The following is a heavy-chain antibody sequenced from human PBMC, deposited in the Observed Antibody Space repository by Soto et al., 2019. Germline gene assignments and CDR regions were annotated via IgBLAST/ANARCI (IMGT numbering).Heavy chain of an antibody. CDR1: GFTFSSHA. D-gene: IGHD3-3*01. J-gene: IGHJ5*02. Sequence: EVQLLESGGGLAQPGGSLRLSCAASGFTFSSHAMSWVRQAPGKGLEWVSAISGSGGSTYYADSVKGRFTISRDNSKSTLYLQMNSLRAEDTAVYYCAKAYSDFWSGYAAWGQGTLVTVSS. CDR2: ISGSGGST. CDR3: AKAYSDFWSGYAA. V-gene: IGHV3-23*01.